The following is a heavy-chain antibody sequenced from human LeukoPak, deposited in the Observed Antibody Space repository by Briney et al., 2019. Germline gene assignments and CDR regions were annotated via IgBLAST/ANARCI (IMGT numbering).Heavy chain of an antibody. CDR2: ICGSGGRT. Sequence: GGSLRLSCAASGFTFYDYGMSWVPQAPGRGLEWVSDICGSGGRTYYADSVKGRFIISRVNSKNPLYPQMNSLRAEDTAVYYCAKEMYASGSYAFDIWGQGTMVTVSS. CDR3: AKEMYASGSYAFDI. CDR1: GFTFYDYG. D-gene: IGHD3-10*01. J-gene: IGHJ3*02. V-gene: IGHV3-23*01.